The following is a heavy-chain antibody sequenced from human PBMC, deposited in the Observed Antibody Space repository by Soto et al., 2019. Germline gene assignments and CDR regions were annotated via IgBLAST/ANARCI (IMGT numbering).Heavy chain of an antibody. J-gene: IGHJ6*02. V-gene: IGHV1-2*02. CDR2: INPNSGGT. Sequence: GASVKVSCKASGYTFTGYYMHWVRQAPGQGLEWMGWINPNSGGTNYAQKFQGRVTITRDTSASTAYMELSSLRSEDTAVYYCARFKVRGVSYYYYGMDVWGQGTTVTVSS. CDR1: GYTFTGYY. D-gene: IGHD3-10*01. CDR3: ARFKVRGVSYYYYGMDV.